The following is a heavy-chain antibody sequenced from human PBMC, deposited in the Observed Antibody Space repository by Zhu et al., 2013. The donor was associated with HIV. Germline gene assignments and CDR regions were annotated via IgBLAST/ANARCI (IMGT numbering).Heavy chain of an antibody. V-gene: IGHV1-69*01. CDR2: IIPIFGTA. J-gene: IGHJ3*01. CDR1: GGTFSSYA. D-gene: IGHD3-3*01. CDR3: ARDPRQEYYDFWSGYFSD. Sequence: QVQLVQSGAEVKKPGSSVKVSCKASGGTFSSYAISWVRQAPGQGLEWMGGIIPIFGTANYAQKFQGRVTITADESTSTAYMELSSLRSEDTAVYYCARDPRQEYYDFWSGYFSDWGQGTMVTVSS.